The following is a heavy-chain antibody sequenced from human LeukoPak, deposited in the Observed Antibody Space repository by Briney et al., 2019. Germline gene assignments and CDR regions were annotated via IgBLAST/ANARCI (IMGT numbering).Heavy chain of an antibody. Sequence: GRSLRLSCAASGFAFSSYAMHWVRQAPGKGLEWLALISYDGNNEYYADSVKGRFTISRDNSKNTLDLQMNSLRGEDTATYYRARDKESGSYSLDYWGQGTLVTVSS. D-gene: IGHD1-26*01. CDR2: ISYDGNNE. V-gene: IGHV3-30-3*01. CDR1: GFAFSSYA. CDR3: ARDKESGSYSLDY. J-gene: IGHJ4*02.